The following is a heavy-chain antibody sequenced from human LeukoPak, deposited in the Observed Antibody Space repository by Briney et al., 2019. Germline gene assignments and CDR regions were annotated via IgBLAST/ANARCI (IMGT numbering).Heavy chain of an antibody. D-gene: IGHD2-21*01. CDR3: ARGARFFAYYDY. CDR2: INPITGST. CDR1: GYTFTSHS. J-gene: IGHJ4*02. V-gene: IGHV1-46*01. Sequence: ASVKVSCKASGYTFTSHSIHWVRQAPGEGLEWMGIINPITGSTNYAQKFQGTVTMTRDTSTSTVYMDLRSLRSEDTAVYYCARGARFFAYYDYWGQGTLVTVSS.